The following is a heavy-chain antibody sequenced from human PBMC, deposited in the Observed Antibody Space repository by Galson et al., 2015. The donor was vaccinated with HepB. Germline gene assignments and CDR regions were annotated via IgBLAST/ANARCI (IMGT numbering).Heavy chain of an antibody. CDR1: GYTLTELS. D-gene: IGHD4-17*01. CDR3: ATIENDYGDYGGAFDI. Sequence: SVKVSCKVSGYTLTELSMHWVRQAPGKGLEWMGGFDPEDGETIYAQKFQGRVTMTEDTSTETAYMELSSLSSEDTAVYYCATIENDYGDYGGAFDIWGQGTMVTVSS. CDR2: FDPEDGET. V-gene: IGHV1-24*01. J-gene: IGHJ3*02.